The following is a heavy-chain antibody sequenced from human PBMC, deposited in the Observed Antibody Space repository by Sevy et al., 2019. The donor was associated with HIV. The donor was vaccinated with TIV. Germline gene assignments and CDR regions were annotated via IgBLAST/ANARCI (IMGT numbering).Heavy chain of an antibody. J-gene: IGHJ4*02. CDR2: ISGSGDNT. D-gene: IGHD2-2*02. Sequence: RLSCAASGFTFSFHAMNWVRQAPGKGLEWVSSISGSGDNTYYADSVKGRFTISRDNSKNTLYLQMISLRAEDTAVYYCAKPYCSSTSCYTFDYWGQGTLVTVSS. CDR1: GFTFSFHA. CDR3: AKPYCSSTSCYTFDY. V-gene: IGHV3-23*01.